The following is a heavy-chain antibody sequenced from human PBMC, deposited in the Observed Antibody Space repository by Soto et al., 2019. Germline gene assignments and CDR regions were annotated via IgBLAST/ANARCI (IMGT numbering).Heavy chain of an antibody. CDR1: GFTFSDYG. D-gene: IGHD3-22*01. CDR2: ISGGGDNT. Sequence: GGSLRLSCAASGFTFSDYGMNGVRQAPGKGLEWVSGISGGGDNTHYADSVKARFTISRDNSKDTLFLQMNNLGPEDTAVYFCAKRLYSANSGSFDYWGQGTLVTVSS. CDR3: AKRLYSANSGSFDY. J-gene: IGHJ4*02. V-gene: IGHV3-23*01.